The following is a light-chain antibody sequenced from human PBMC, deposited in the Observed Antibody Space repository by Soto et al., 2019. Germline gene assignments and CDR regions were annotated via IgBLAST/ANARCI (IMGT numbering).Light chain of an antibody. Sequence: AIQMTQSPSSLSASLGDRVTVTSRASQDIRSDVGWYQQKPAQAPKVLMYAASTLHSGVPSRFSGSGSGTDFVHTISSLQPEDVATYYCLHNNNYPLTFGGGTKV. CDR2: AAS. V-gene: IGKV1-6*01. CDR3: LHNNNYPLT. J-gene: IGKJ4*01. CDR1: QDIRSD.